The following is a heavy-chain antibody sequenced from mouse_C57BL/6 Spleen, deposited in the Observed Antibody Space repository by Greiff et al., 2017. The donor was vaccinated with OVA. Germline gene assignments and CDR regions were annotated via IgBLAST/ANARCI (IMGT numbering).Heavy chain of an antibody. J-gene: IGHJ2*01. D-gene: IGHD1-1*01. Sequence: VQLQQSGAELARPGASVKMSCKASGYTFTSYTMHWVKQRPGQGLEWIGYINPSSGYTKYNQTFKDKATLTADKSSSTACMQLSSLTSEDSAVYYCERSGDGSYFDYWGQGTTLTVSS. V-gene: IGHV1-4*01. CDR1: GYTFTSYT. CDR2: INPSSGYT. CDR3: ERSGDGSYFDY.